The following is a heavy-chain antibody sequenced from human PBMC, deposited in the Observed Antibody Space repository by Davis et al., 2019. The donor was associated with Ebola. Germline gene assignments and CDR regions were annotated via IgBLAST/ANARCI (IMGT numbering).Heavy chain of an antibody. CDR1: GFTVSSNY. J-gene: IGHJ4*02. CDR2: IYSGGST. D-gene: IGHD6-19*01. V-gene: IGHV3-53*04. Sequence: PGGSLRLSCAASGFTVSSNYMSWVRQAPGKGLEWVSVIYSGGSTYYADSVKGRFTISRHNSKNTLYLQMNSLRAEDTAVYYCARGRSSGWPYYFDYWGQGTLVTVSS. CDR3: ARGRSSGWPYYFDY.